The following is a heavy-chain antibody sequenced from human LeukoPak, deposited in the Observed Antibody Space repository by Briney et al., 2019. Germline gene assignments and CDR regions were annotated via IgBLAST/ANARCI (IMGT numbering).Heavy chain of an antibody. J-gene: IGHJ4*02. D-gene: IGHD4-11*01. CDR2: IKQDGSEK. CDR1: GFTFSSYA. Sequence: SGGSLRLSCAASGFTFSSYAMSWVRQAPGKGLEWVANIKQDGSEKSYVDSVKGRFTISRDNAKNSLYLHMNSLRAEDTAVYYCARSLTKKDYWGQGTLVTVSS. CDR3: ARSLTKKDY. V-gene: IGHV3-7*01.